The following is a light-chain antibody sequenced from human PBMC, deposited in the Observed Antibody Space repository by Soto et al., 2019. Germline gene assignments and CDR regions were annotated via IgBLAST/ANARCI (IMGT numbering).Light chain of an antibody. V-gene: IGLV2-14*03. CDR2: DVN. Sequence: QSALTQPASVSGSPGQSITISCTGTSSDVGGYNFVSWYQQHPGKVPKLMIFDVNRRPSGVSDRFSGSKSGNTASLTISVLQAEDEGDYYCCSYTSSSTHVFGSGTKVTVL. J-gene: IGLJ1*01. CDR3: CSYTSSSTHV. CDR1: SSDVGGYNF.